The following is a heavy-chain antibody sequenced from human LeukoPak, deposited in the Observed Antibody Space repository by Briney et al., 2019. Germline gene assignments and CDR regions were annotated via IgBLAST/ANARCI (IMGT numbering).Heavy chain of an antibody. CDR1: GHSFTSYW. D-gene: IGHD3-22*01. J-gene: IGHJ3*02. V-gene: IGHV5-51*01. CDR3: ARPRGDSTGYYDAFHI. CDR2: IYPGDSDT. Sequence: GESLKIPCKGSGHSFTSYWIAWVRQMPGKGLEWMGIIYPGDSDTRYSPSFEGQVTISADKSISTAYLQWSSLKASDTAMYYCARPRGDSTGYYDAFHIWGQGTMVTVSS.